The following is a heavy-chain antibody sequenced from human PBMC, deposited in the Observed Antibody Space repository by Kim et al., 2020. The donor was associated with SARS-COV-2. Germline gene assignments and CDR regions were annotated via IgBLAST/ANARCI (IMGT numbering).Heavy chain of an antibody. J-gene: IGHJ4*02. CDR1: GGSISSSSYY. Sequence: SETLSLTCTVSGGSISSSSYYWGWIRQPPGKGLEWIGSIYYSGSTYYNPSLKSRVTISVDTSKNQFSLKLSSVTAADTAVYYCARWGEIDRSYSVDYWGQGTLVTVSS. D-gene: IGHD1-26*01. V-gene: IGHV4-39*01. CDR2: IYYSGST. CDR3: ARWGEIDRSYSVDY.